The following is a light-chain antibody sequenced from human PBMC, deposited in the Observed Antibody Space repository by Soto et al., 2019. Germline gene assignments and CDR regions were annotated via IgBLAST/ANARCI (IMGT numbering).Light chain of an antibody. V-gene: IGKV3-15*01. CDR1: QSVSNN. CDR2: GAS. CDR3: QQYNDWPPWT. J-gene: IGKJ1*01. Sequence: EILMTQSPATLSVSPGDRATLSCGASQSVSNNLAWYQQRPGQAPRLLIYGASTRATGIPARFSGSGSGTEFTLTISSLQSEDFAVYYCQQYNDWPPWTFGQGTKVDI.